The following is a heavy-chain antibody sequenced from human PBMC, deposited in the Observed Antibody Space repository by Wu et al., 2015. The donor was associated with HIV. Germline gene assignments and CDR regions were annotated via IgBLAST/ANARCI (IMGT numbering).Heavy chain of an antibody. J-gene: IGHJ3*02. V-gene: IGHV1-2*02. CDR2: INPNSGGT. CDR3: FVYFRYQLPDTNDYFDI. Sequence: QVQLVQSGAEVKKPGASVKVSCKASGYTFTDYYIHWVRQAPGQGLEWMGWINPNSGGTNYAQKFQGRVTMTRDTSISTAYMELSRLRSDDTAVYYCFVYFRYQLPDTNDYFDIVGQGTMVTVSS. D-gene: IGHD2-2*01. CDR1: GYTFTDYY.